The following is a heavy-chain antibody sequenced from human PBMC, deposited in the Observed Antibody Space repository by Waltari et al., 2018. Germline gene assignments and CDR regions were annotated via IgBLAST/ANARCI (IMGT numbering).Heavy chain of an antibody. CDR3: ATSGMDLSGVTINWFDP. V-gene: IGHV1-69-2*01. CDR1: GYIFRNYY. J-gene: IGHJ5*02. CDR2: FVPAYGKT. Sequence: EVQLVQSGAEVKKPGATVKISCKASGYIFRNYYMHWLRQAPGKGLEWMGRFVPAYGKTIHAYNFQGRFIITTNRPTRTVFMEVTSLTSDDASVYYCATSGMDLSGVTINWFDPWGQGTLLTVSS. D-gene: IGHD3-9*01.